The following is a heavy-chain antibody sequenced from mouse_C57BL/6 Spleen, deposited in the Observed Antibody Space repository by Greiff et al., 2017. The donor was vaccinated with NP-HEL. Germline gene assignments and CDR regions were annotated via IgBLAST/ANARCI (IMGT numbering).Heavy chain of an antibody. Sequence: EVKLVESGGGLVKPGGSLKLSCAASGFTFSDYGMHWVRQAPEKGLEWVAYISSGSSTIYYADTVKGRFTISRDNGKNTLFLQMTSLRSEDTAMYYCAISSPYYAMDYWGQGTSVTVSS. J-gene: IGHJ4*01. D-gene: IGHD6-1*01. V-gene: IGHV5-17*01. CDR3: AISSPYYAMDY. CDR2: ISSGSSTI. CDR1: GFTFSDYG.